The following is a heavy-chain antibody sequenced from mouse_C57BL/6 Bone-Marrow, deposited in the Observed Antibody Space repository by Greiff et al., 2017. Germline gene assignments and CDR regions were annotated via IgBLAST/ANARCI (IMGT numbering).Heavy chain of an antibody. CDR3: ARCPNGPVYYYDY. J-gene: IGHJ2*01. D-gene: IGHD1-1*01. V-gene: IGHV1-59*01. CDR1: GYTFTSYW. Sequence: QVHVKQPGAELVRPGTSVKLSCKASGYTFTSYWMHWVKQRPGQGLEWIGVIDPSDSYTNYNQKFKGKATLTVDTSSSTAYMQLSSLTSEDSAVYYGARCPNGPVYYYDYWGQGTTLTVSS. CDR2: IDPSDSYT.